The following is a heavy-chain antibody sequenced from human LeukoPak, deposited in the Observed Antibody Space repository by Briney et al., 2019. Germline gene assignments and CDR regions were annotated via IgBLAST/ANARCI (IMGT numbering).Heavy chain of an antibody. V-gene: IGHV3-23*01. D-gene: IGHD3-10*01. Sequence: GGSLRLCCAASGFTFSSYAMSWVRQAPGKGLEWVSTFSGSGGSTHYADSVKGRFTISRDNAKNSLYLQMNSLRAEDTALYYCAKDFGSRSYGRTAGFSMFDYWGQGTLVTVSS. J-gene: IGHJ4*02. CDR1: GFTFSSYA. CDR2: FSGSGGST. CDR3: AKDFGSRSYGRTAGFSMFDY.